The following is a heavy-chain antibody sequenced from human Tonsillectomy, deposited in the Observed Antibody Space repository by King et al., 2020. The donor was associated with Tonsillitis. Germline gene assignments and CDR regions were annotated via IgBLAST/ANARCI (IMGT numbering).Heavy chain of an antibody. CDR1: GFSLSTSGVG. Sequence: TLKESGPTLVKPTQTLTVTCTFSGFSLSTSGVGVGWIRQPPGKAPEWLALIYWDDDKRYSPSLKSRLSITKDTSKNLVVLAMTNMDPVDTATYYCAHRRGGGGSGWNGGYFDYWGQGTLVTVPS. D-gene: IGHD6-19*01. J-gene: IGHJ4*02. V-gene: IGHV2-5*02. CDR3: AHRRGGGGSGWNGGYFDY. CDR2: IYWDDDK.